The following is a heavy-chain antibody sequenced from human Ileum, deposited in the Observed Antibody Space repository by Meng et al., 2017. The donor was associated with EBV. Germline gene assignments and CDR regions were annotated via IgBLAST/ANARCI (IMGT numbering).Heavy chain of an antibody. J-gene: IGHJ4*02. CDR1: AYTFTNYD. CDR3: VRTLERGDY. V-gene: IGHV1-8*01. CDR2: SNLNTSTA. D-gene: IGHD5-24*01. Sequence: QRLLVQCGGEAQEPTAEAMAPSTASAYTFTNYDISWVRHATGQGLEWMGLSNLNTSTAHDAQTFQGRVSMTRNTSINTAYMELSSLTSEDTAVYYCVRTLERGDYWGQGTLVTVSS.